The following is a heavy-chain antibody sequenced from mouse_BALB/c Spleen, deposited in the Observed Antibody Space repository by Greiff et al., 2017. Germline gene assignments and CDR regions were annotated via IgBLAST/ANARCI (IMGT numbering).Heavy chain of an antibody. CDR1: GYSFTSGY. Sequence: EVQLQESGPSLVKPSQTLSLTCSVTGYSFTSGYWNWIRKFPGNKLEYMGFISYSGSTYYNPSLKSRISITRDTSKNQYYLQLNSVTTEDTATYYCASWGDGYSRFAYWGQGTLVTVSA. V-gene: IGHV3-8*02. CDR3: ASWGDGYSRFAY. CDR2: ISYSGST. D-gene: IGHD2-3*01. J-gene: IGHJ3*01.